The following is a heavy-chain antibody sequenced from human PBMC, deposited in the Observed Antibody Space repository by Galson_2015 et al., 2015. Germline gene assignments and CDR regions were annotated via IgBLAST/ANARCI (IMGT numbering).Heavy chain of an antibody. D-gene: IGHD2-2*01. CDR2: LNSGGST. V-gene: IGHV3-53*01. J-gene: IGHJ6*02. Sequence: SLRLSCAASGFTVSSKYMSWVRQAPGKGLEWVSVLNSGGSTYYADSVKGRFTISRDNSKNTLYLQMNSLRAEDTAVYYCASLVSKFVVVVPAATGHYGMDVWGQGNPGHRLL. CDR3: ASLVSKFVVVVPAATGHYGMDV. CDR1: GFTVSSKY.